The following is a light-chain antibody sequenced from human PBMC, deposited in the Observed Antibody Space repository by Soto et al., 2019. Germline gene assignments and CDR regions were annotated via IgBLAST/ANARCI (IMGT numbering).Light chain of an antibody. CDR1: QSVYNTF. V-gene: IGKV3-20*01. Sequence: EIVLTQAPGSLSLSPGERATLSCRASQSVYNTFVAWYQKKPGQAPRLLLYGVSKTATGIQDRFSGSGSGTDFTLTISRLAHEDFAVYYCQPYMSSVTFGQGTRVEIK. CDR3: QPYMSSVT. CDR2: GVS. J-gene: IGKJ1*01.